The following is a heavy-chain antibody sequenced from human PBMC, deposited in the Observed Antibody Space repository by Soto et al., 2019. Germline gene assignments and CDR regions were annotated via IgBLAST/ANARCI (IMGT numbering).Heavy chain of an antibody. CDR3: GSLFEF. CDR2: INNDGSDT. Sequence: EVHLVESGGCLVQPGGSLRLSCAASGFTFRYYWLHWVRQVPGRGPVWVSGINNDGSDTFYADFVEGRFTISRDNAKNTVYLQMDSLRAEDTAVYNCGSLFEFWGQGTLVTVPS. CDR1: GFTFRYYW. V-gene: IGHV3-74*01. J-gene: IGHJ4*02.